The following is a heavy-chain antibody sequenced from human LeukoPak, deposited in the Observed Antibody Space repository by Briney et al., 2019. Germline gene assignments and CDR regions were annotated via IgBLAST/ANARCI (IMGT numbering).Heavy chain of an antibody. CDR2: ILYDGSNK. J-gene: IGHJ4*02. CDR3: ARDFDDFWSGYYDY. CDR1: GFTFSSYG. Sequence: GGSLRLSCAASGFTFSSYGMHWVRQAPGKGLEWVAFILYDGSNKYYADSVKGRFTISRDNSKNTLYLQMNSLRAEDTAVYYCARDFDDFWSGYYDYWGQGTLVTVSS. V-gene: IGHV3-30*02. D-gene: IGHD3-3*01.